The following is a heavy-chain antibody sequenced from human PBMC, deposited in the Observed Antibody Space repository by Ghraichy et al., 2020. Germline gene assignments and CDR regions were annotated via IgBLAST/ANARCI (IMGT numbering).Heavy chain of an antibody. J-gene: IGHJ6*03. V-gene: IGHV4-39*07. D-gene: IGHD3-9*01. CDR1: GGSISSSSYY. Sequence: SQTLSLTCTVSGGSISSSSYYWGWIRQPPGKGLEWIGSIYYSGSTYYNPSLKSRVTISVDTSKNQFSLKLSSVTAADTAVYYCARGLPEPYDILTGYDYYYYMDVWGKGTTVTVSS. CDR3: ARGLPEPYDILTGYDYYYYMDV. CDR2: IYYSGST.